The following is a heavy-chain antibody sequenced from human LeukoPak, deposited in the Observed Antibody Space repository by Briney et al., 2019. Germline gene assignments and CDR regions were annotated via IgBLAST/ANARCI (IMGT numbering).Heavy chain of an antibody. Sequence: PSETLSLTCAVYGGSFSGYYWSWIRQPPGKGLEWIGEINHSGSTNYNPSLKSRVTISVDTSKNQFSLELSSVTAADTAVYYCARTAIAVAGTPFDYWGQGTLVTVSS. CDR2: INHSGST. CDR3: ARTAIAVAGTPFDY. V-gene: IGHV4-34*01. J-gene: IGHJ4*02. CDR1: GGSFSGYY. D-gene: IGHD6-19*01.